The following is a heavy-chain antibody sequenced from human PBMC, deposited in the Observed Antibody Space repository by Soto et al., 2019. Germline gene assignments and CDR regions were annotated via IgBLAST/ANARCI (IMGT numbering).Heavy chain of an antibody. CDR3: ARDGLGDIYSGYDSGP. CDR2: IIPIFGTA. D-gene: IGHD5-12*01. V-gene: IGHV1-69*06. J-gene: IGHJ5*02. CDR1: GGTFSSYA. Sequence: SVKVSCKASGGTFSSYAISWVRQAPGQGLEWMGGIIPIFGTANYAQKFQGRVTITADTSTSTAYMELRSLRSDDTAVYYCARDGLGDIYSGYDSGPWGQGTLVTVSS.